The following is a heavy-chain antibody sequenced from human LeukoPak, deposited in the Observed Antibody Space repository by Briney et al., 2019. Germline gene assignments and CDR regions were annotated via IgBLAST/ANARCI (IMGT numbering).Heavy chain of an antibody. CDR3: AREYSSGWSA. J-gene: IGHJ5*02. CDR2: ISGSGGST. Sequence: GGSLRLSCAASGSTFYSYAMNWVRQAPGKGLEWVSGISGSGGSTYYADSVKGRFTISRDNSKNTLNLQMNSLRVEDTAVYYCAREYSSGWSAWGQGTLVTVSS. CDR1: GSTFYSYA. D-gene: IGHD6-19*01. V-gene: IGHV3-23*01.